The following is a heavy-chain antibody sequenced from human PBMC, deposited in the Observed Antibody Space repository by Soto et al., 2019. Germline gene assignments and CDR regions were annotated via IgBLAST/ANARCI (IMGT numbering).Heavy chain of an antibody. CDR1: GYAFPNYY. CDR3: AREIAVGGRAFDY. CDR2: INPSSDTT. V-gene: IGHV1-46*01. Sequence: KVSGKASGYAFPNYYVHWVRQAPGQGLEWVGIINPSSDTTNYAQRFQGRLTMTRDTSTSTVYMDLSSLRSEDTAVYYCAREIAVGGRAFDYWGQGTLVTVSS. J-gene: IGHJ4*02. D-gene: IGHD6-19*01.